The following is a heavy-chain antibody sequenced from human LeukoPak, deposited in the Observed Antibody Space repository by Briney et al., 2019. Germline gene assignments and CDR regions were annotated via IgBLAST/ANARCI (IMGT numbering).Heavy chain of an antibody. CDR2: ITGSGGDT. CDR3: ARARVTPPLV. Sequence: GGSLRLSCAASGFTFNNYAMNWVRQAPGRGLEWLSTITGSGGDTYSADSVKGRFTISRDNSKNTLYLQMNSLRAEDTAVYYCARARVTPPLVWGQGTLVTVSS. V-gene: IGHV3-23*01. CDR1: GFTFNNYA. J-gene: IGHJ4*02. D-gene: IGHD2-21*02.